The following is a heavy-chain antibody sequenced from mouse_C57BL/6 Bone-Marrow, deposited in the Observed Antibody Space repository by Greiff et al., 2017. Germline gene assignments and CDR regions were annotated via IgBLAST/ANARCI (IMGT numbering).Heavy chain of an antibody. CDR2: IDPSDSYT. V-gene: IGHV1-50*01. CDR3: ASHYYGSSYWYFDV. D-gene: IGHD1-1*01. J-gene: IGHJ1*03. Sequence: QVQLQQPGAELVKPGASVKLSCKASGYTFTSYWMQWVKQRPGQGLEWIGEIDPSDSYTNYNQKFKGKATLTVDTSSSTAYMQLSSLTSEDSAVYYCASHYYGSSYWYFDVGGTGTTVTVSS. CDR1: GYTFTSYW.